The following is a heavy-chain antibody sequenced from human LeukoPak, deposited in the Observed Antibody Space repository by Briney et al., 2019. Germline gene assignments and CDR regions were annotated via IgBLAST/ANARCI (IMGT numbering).Heavy chain of an antibody. CDR1: GFTFSSYW. J-gene: IGHJ4*02. CDR2: IKQDGSEK. V-gene: IGHV3-7*01. D-gene: IGHD6-13*01. CDR3: AREPIAAAIDY. Sequence: GGSLRLSCAASGFTFSSYWMSWVRQAPGKGLEWVANIKQDGSEKYYVDSVKGRFTISRDNAKNSLYLQMNSLRAEDTVVYYCAREPIAAAIDYWGQGTLVTVSS.